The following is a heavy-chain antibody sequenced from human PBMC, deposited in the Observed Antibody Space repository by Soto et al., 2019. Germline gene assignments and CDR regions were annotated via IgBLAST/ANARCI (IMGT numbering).Heavy chain of an antibody. J-gene: IGHJ4*02. V-gene: IGHV3-20*04. CDR3: MRGASLNFDY. CDR1: GFTFDDYG. D-gene: IGHD1-26*01. Sequence: EVQLVESGGGVLRPGGSLRLSCAASGFTFDDYGMSWARQAPGKGLEWVSGVNWNGSSTGYADSVKGRFTISRDNAKNSLYLQMNSLRAEDTAFYYCMRGASLNFDYWGQGTLVTVSS. CDR2: VNWNGSST.